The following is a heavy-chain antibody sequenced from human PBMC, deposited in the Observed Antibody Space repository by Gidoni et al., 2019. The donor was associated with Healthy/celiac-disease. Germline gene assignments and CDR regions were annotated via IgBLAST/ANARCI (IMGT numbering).Heavy chain of an antibody. V-gene: IGHV3-9*01. CDR2: ISWNSGSI. D-gene: IGHD2-15*01. CDR1: GFTFVAYA. J-gene: IGHJ5*02. Sequence: DVQLVESGGGLVQPGRSLRLSCAASGFTFVAYALPWVRQAPGKGLEWVSGISWNSGSIGYADSVKGRFTISRDNAKNSLYLQMNSLRAEDTALYYCAKKGARYCSGGSCYSSGFDPWGQGTLVTVSS. CDR3: AKKGARYCSGGSCYSSGFDP.